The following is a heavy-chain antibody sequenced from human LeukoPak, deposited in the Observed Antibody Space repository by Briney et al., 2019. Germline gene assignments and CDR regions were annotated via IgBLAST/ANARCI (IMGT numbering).Heavy chain of an antibody. V-gene: IGHV4-31*03. J-gene: IGHJ4*02. CDR2: IYYSGST. CDR3: ARDRAAAGNRGFDY. CDR1: GGSISSGGYY. D-gene: IGHD6-13*01. Sequence: PSQTLSLTCTVSGGSISSGGYYWSWIRQHPGKGLEWIGYIYYSGSTYYNPSLKSRVTISVDTSKNQFSLKLSSVTAADTAVYYCARDRAAAGNRGFDYWGQGTLVTVSS.